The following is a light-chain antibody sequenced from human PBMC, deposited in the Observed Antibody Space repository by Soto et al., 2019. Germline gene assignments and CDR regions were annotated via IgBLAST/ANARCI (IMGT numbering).Light chain of an antibody. CDR2: DAS. V-gene: IGKV3-11*01. J-gene: IGKJ5*01. CDR1: QSVSSY. CDR3: QQRSGWPPIT. Sequence: EIVLTQSPATLSLSPGERATLSCRASQSVSSYLAWYQQKPGQAPRLLIYDASNRATGIPARFSGGGSGTDFTLTIDNLEPEDFAIYYCQQRSGWPPITFGQGTRLEI.